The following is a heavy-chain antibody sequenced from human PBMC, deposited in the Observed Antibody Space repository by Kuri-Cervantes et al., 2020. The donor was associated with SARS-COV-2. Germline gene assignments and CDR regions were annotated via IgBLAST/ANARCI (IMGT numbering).Heavy chain of an antibody. CDR2: VHHSGNT. V-gene: IGHV4-38-2*02. CDR1: GYSISSGYY. Sequence: SETLSLTCTVSGYSISSGYYWGWIRQPPGKGLEWIGIVHHSGNTHYNSSLMSRVTMSVDTFKNQFSLNLRSLTAADTAIYYCARVGYCFGTRCVTYFGPWGQGTLVTVSS. J-gene: IGHJ5*02. D-gene: IGHD2-2*03. CDR3: ARVGYCFGTRCVTYFGP.